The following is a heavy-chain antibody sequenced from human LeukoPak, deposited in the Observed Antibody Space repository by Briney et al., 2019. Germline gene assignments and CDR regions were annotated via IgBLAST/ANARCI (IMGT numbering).Heavy chain of an antibody. V-gene: IGHV3-21*06. J-gene: IGHJ5*02. Sequence: GGSLRLSCAVSGFTFSSYSMNWVRQAPGKGLEWVSSITSSGNYIYYADSVKGRFTISRDNAKSTLYLQMNSLRAEDTAVYYCARQKLNWFDPWGQGTLVTVSS. CDR3: ARQKLNWFDP. CDR1: GFTFSSYS. CDR2: ITSSGNYI. D-gene: IGHD6-13*01.